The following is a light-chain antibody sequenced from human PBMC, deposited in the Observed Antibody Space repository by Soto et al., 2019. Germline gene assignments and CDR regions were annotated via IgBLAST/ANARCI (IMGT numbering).Light chain of an antibody. J-gene: IGKJ1*01. CDR2: DAS. V-gene: IGKV3-20*01. CDR3: QQYGSSPRT. CDR1: QSVRTY. Sequence: EIVLTQSPVTLSLSPGERATLSFRASQSVRTYLAWYQVKPGQAPRLLIYDASSRASGVPARFSGSGSGTDFTLTITTLEPEDFAVYYCQQYGSSPRTFGLGTKVDNK.